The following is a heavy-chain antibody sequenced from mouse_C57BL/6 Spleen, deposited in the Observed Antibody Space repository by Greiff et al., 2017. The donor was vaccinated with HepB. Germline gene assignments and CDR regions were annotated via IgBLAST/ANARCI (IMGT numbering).Heavy chain of an antibody. CDR1: GFTFSSYA. D-gene: IGHD1-1*01. CDR3: ARGALITTVVAPYAMDY. V-gene: IGHV5-4*01. Sequence: EVQRVESGGGLVKPGGSLKLSCAASGFTFSSYAMSWVRQTPEKRLEWVATISDGGSYTYYPDNVKGRFTISRDNAKNNLYLQMSHLKSEDTAMYYCARGALITTVVAPYAMDYWGQGTSVTVSS. J-gene: IGHJ4*01. CDR2: ISDGGSYT.